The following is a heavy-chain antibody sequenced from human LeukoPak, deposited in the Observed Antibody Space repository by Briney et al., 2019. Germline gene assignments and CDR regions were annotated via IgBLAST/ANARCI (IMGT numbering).Heavy chain of an antibody. V-gene: IGHV3-30*02. CDR3: GKHDSSSYY. Sequence: GGSLRLSCAASGFIFSIYGMHWVRQAPGKGLEWVAFLRSDGIDHHYADSVQGRFTISRDNSKSTLFLQMNSLRAEDTAVYYCGKHDSSSYYWGKGTLVTVSS. D-gene: IGHD3-22*01. CDR1: GFIFSIYG. CDR2: LRSDGIDH. J-gene: IGHJ4*02.